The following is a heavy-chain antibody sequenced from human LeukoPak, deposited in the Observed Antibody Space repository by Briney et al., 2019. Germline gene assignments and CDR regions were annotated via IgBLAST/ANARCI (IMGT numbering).Heavy chain of an antibody. CDR2: ISYDGSNK. Sequence: GGSLRLSCAASGFTFSSYTMHWVRQAPGKGLEWVAVISYDGSNKYYADSVKGRFTISRDNSKNTLYLQMNSLRAEDTAVYYCAKEMDIVAVDYGMDVWGQGTTVTVSS. CDR3: AKEMDIVAVDYGMDV. D-gene: IGHD5-12*01. V-gene: IGHV3-30*04. CDR1: GFTFSSYT. J-gene: IGHJ6*02.